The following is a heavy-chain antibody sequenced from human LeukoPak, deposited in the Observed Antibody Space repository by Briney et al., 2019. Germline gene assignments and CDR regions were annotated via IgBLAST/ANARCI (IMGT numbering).Heavy chain of an antibody. J-gene: IGHJ3*02. D-gene: IGHD3-22*01. Sequence: SETLSLTCTVSGGSISSYYWSWIRQPPGKGLEWIGYIYYSGSTNYNPSLKSRVTISVDTSKNQFSLKLSSVTAADMAVYYCASYDRDAFDIWGQGTMVTVSS. V-gene: IGHV4-59*01. CDR3: ASYDRDAFDI. CDR2: IYYSGST. CDR1: GGSISSYY.